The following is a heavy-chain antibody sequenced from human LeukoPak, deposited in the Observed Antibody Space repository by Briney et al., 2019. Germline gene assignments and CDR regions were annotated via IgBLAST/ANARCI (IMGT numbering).Heavy chain of an antibody. CDR1: GFTFSRYG. V-gene: IGHV3-33*01. CDR2: IWYDGSNK. J-gene: IGHJ4*02. Sequence: GRSLRLSCGASGFTFSRYGMHWVRQAPGKGLEWVAIIWYDGSNKYYADSVKGRFTISRDNSKNTLYLQMNSLRAEDTAVYYCARVGANRPFDYWGQGTLVTVSS. D-gene: IGHD1-26*01. CDR3: ARVGANRPFDY.